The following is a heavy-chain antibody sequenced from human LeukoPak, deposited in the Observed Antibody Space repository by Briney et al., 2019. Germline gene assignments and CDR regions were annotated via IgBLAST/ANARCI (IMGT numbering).Heavy chain of an antibody. CDR2: ISNSGTDT. CDR1: GFSFRDYS. V-gene: IGHV3-11*03. D-gene: IGHD3-22*01. Sequence: GGSLRLSCEGSGFSFRDYSMSWIRQTPGKGLEWVSYISNSGTDTNYADSVKGRFTISRDNAKNSLYLQMNSLRAEDTALYYCARHYYDSRYPTSGYYMDVWGKGTTVTVSS. J-gene: IGHJ6*03. CDR3: ARHYYDSRYPTSGYYMDV.